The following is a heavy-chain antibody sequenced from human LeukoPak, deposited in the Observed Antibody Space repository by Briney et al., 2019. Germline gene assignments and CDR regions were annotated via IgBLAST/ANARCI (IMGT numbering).Heavy chain of an antibody. J-gene: IGHJ4*02. CDR2: IDPSDSYT. Sequence: GESLKISCKGSGYSFTTYWISWVRQMPGKGLEWMGRIDPSDSYTNYSPSFQGHVTISADKSISTAYLQWSSLKASDTAMYYCARRVAVTGSYDYWGQGTLVTVSS. V-gene: IGHV5-10-1*01. CDR1: GYSFTTYW. CDR3: ARRVAVTGSYDY. D-gene: IGHD4-11*01.